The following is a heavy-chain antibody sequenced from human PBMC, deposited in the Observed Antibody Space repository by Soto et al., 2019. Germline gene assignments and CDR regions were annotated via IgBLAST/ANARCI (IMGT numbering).Heavy chain of an antibody. CDR3: ARESIAVAGSPYYFDY. D-gene: IGHD6-19*01. CDR2: IYHSGST. Sequence: PSETLSLTCAVSGGSISSSNWWSWVRQPPGKGLEWIGEIYHSGSTNYNPSLKSRVTISVDKSKNQFSLKLSSVTAADTAVYYCARESIAVAGSPYYFDYWGQGTLVTVSS. CDR1: GGSISSSNW. J-gene: IGHJ4*02. V-gene: IGHV4-4*02.